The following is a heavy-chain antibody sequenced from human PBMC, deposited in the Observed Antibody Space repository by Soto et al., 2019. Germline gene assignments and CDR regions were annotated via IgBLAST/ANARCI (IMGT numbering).Heavy chain of an antibody. Sequence: GGSLRLSCVASGSTFSSRTMHWVRQAPGKGLVWVSRINTDGSIIDYADSVKGRFTFSRDNAKNTLYLQMNSLRADDTAVYYCARDTDGLHYWGQGTLVTVSS. CDR1: GSTFSSRT. J-gene: IGHJ4*02. CDR3: ARDTDGLHY. V-gene: IGHV3-74*01. CDR2: INTDGSII.